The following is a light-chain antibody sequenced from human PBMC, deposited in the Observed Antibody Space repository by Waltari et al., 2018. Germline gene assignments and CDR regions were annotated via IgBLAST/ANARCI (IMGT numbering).Light chain of an antibody. Sequence: QPALTQPASVSGSPGQPITITCSGTDSDVGSYDFVPWYQQHPGKAPHLIIYEVSNRPSGISNRFSASKSGNTASLTISGLQAEDEADYYCSSYTTSSAPGVFGTGTRVTVL. CDR3: SSYTTSSAPGV. J-gene: IGLJ1*01. V-gene: IGLV2-14*01. CDR2: EVS. CDR1: DSDVGSYDF.